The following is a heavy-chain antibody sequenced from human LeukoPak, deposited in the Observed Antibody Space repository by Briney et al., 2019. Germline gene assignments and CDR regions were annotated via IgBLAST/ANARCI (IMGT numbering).Heavy chain of an antibody. D-gene: IGHD5-24*01. CDR1: GGSTSSYY. J-gene: IGHJ4*02. Sequence: PSETLSLTCTVSGGSTSSYYWSWIRQSPGKGLEWIGFIYYSGSTNYNPSLKSRVTISVDTSKNQFSLQLTSVTTADTAVYYCARDYYLDGYPYFEYWGQGTLVTVSS. V-gene: IGHV4-59*01. CDR2: IYYSGST. CDR3: ARDYYLDGYPYFEY.